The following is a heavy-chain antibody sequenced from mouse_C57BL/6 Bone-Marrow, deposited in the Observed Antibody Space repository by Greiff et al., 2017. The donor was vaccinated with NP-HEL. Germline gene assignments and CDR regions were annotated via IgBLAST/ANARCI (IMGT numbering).Heavy chain of an antibody. J-gene: IGHJ1*03. CDR3: VFYGSSYSWYFDV. D-gene: IGHD1-1*01. CDR2: INPNNGGT. CDR1: GYTFTDYN. V-gene: IGHV1-22*01. Sequence: EVQLQESGPELVKPGASVKMSCKASGYTFTDYNMHWVKQSHGKSLEWIGYINPNNGGTSYNQKFKGKATLTVNKSSSTAYMELRSLTSDASAVYYFVFYGSSYSWYFDVWGTGTTVTVSS.